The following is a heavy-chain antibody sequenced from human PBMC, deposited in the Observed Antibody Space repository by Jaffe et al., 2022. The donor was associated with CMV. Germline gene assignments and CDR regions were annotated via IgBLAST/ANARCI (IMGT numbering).Heavy chain of an antibody. Sequence: EVQLVESGGGLVQPGRSLRLSCTASGFTFGDYAMSWVRQAPGKGLEWVGFIRSKAYGGTTEYAASVKGRFTISRDDSKSIAYLQMNSLKTEDTAVYYCAGYCSGGSCYAYGYYYYYMDVWGKGTTVTVSS. V-gene: IGHV3-49*04. CDR3: AGYCSGGSCYAYGYYYYYMDV. D-gene: IGHD2-15*01. CDR1: GFTFGDYA. CDR2: IRSKAYGGTT. J-gene: IGHJ6*03.